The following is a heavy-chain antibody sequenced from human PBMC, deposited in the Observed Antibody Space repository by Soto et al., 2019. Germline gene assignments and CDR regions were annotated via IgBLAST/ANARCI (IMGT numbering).Heavy chain of an antibody. CDR3: ASHYDSSGYYYRGLDY. CDR1: GGTFSSYA. V-gene: IGHV1-69*12. D-gene: IGHD3-22*01. CDR2: IIPIFGTA. J-gene: IGHJ4*02. Sequence: QVQLVQSGAEVKKPGSSVKVSCKASGGTFSSYAISWVRQAPGQGLEWMGGIIPIFGTADYAQKFQGRVTITANESTSPGNIELSSLRSEDTAVYYCASHYDSSGYYYRGLDYWGQGTLVTVSS.